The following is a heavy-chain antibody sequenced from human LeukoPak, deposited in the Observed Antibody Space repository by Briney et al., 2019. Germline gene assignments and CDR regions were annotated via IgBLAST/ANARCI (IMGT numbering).Heavy chain of an antibody. J-gene: IGHJ4*02. Sequence: GGSLRLSCAASGFTFSSYAMTWVRQAPGKGLEWVSAISATGASTYYADSVKGRFTISRDNSKDTLFLQMNSLRAEDTAVYYCAKRVAASSGANDYWGQGTLVTVSS. CDR3: AKRVAASSGANDY. CDR2: ISATGAST. CDR1: GFTFSSYA. D-gene: IGHD5-18*01. V-gene: IGHV3-23*01.